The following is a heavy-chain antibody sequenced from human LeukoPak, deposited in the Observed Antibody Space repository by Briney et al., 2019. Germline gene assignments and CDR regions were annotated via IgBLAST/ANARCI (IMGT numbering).Heavy chain of an antibody. V-gene: IGHV3-48*04. J-gene: IGHJ4*02. CDR2: ISSSSSTI. Sequence: GGSLRLSCAASGFTFSSYAMSWVRQAPGKGLEWVSYISSSSSTIYYADSVKGRFTISRDNAKNSLYLQMDSLRAEDTAVYYCAREIGPIDYWGQGTLVTVSS. CDR3: AREIGPIDY. D-gene: IGHD2-21*01. CDR1: GFTFSSYA.